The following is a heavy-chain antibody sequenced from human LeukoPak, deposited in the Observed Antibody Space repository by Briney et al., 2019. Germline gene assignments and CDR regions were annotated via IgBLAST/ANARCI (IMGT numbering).Heavy chain of an antibody. CDR1: GFTFSSYA. Sequence: PGGSLRLSCAVSGFTFSSYAMSWVRQAPGKGLEWVSAISGSGGSTYYADSVKGRFTISRDNSKNTLYLQMNSLRAEDTAVYYCAKGLTYPSYGSGSYSDYWGQGTLVTVSS. J-gene: IGHJ4*02. CDR2: ISGSGGST. CDR3: AKGLTYPSYGSGSYSDY. V-gene: IGHV3-23*01. D-gene: IGHD3-10*01.